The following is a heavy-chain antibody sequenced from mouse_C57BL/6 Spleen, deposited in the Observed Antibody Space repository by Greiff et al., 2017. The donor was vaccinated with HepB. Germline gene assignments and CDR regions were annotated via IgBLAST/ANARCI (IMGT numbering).Heavy chain of an antibody. J-gene: IGHJ2*01. CDR3: ARNAANRRGTYYFDY. Sequence: VQLQQSGPGLVAPSQSLSITCTVSGFSLTSYAISWVRQPPGKGLEWLGVIWTGGGTNYNSALKSRLSISKDNSKSQVFLKMNSLQTDDTARYYCARNAANRRGTYYFDYWGQGTTLTVSS. D-gene: IGHD3-3*01. CDR2: IWTGGGT. CDR1: GFSLTSYA. V-gene: IGHV2-9-1*01.